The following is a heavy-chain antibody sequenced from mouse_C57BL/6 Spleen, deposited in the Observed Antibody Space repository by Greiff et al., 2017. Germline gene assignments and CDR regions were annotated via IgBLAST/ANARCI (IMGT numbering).Heavy chain of an antibody. V-gene: IGHV1-64*01. J-gene: IGHJ1*03. CDR2: IHPNSGST. CDR1: GYTFTSYW. Sequence: VQLQQPGAELVKPGASVKLSCKASGYTFTSYWMHWVKQRPGQGLEWIGMIHPNSGSTNYNEKFKSKATLTVDKSSSTAYMQLSSLTSEDSAVYYCARNYYGSAPEDFDVWGTGTTVTVSS. CDR3: ARNYYGSAPEDFDV. D-gene: IGHD1-1*01.